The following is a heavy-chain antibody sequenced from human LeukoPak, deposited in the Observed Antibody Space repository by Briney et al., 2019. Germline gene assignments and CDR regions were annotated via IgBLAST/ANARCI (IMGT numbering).Heavy chain of an antibody. CDR2: INPNSGGT. CDR1: GYTFTSYG. D-gene: IGHD7-27*01. CDR3: ARAPRGWGGFDY. V-gene: IGHV1-2*02. J-gene: IGHJ4*02. Sequence: ASVEVSCKASGYTFTSYGISWVRQAPGQGLEWMGWINPNSGGTNYAQKFQGRVTMTRDTSISTAYMELSRLRSDDTAVYYCARAPRGWGGFDYWGQGTLVTVSS.